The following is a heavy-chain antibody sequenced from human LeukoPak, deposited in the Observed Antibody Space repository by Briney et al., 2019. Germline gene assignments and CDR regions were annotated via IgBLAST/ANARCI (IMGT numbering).Heavy chain of an antibody. CDR3: ARRGWMVGYYFDY. CDR1: GDSISSSNYY. Sequence: SETLSLTCTVSGDSISSSNYYWGWVRQPPGKGLEWIGNIHYSGSTYYNPSLKSRVTISVDTSKNQFSLKLSSVTAADTAVYYCARRGWMVGYYFDYWGQGTLVTVSS. CDR2: IHYSGST. J-gene: IGHJ4*02. V-gene: IGHV4-39*01. D-gene: IGHD3-10*01.